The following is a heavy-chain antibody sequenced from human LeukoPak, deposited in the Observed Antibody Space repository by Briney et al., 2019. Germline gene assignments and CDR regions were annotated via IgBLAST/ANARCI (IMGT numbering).Heavy chain of an antibody. Sequence: SETLSLTCTVSGGSISSYYWSWIRQPPGKGLEWIGYIYYSGNTDYNPSLKSRVTVSVDTSKNQFSLNLISVTAADTAVYYCARGAVNVAARYFDCWGQGTLVTVSS. D-gene: IGHD6-6*01. CDR1: GGSISSYY. V-gene: IGHV4-59*01. J-gene: IGHJ4*02. CDR2: IYYSGNT. CDR3: ARGAVNVAARYFDC.